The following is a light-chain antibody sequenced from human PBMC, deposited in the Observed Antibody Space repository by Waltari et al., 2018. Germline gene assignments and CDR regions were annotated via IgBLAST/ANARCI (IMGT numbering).Light chain of an antibody. CDR3: CSYAGSTTSLV. CDR1: SNDVGNYNL. Sequence: QSALTQPASVSGFPGQSITISCTGTSNDVGNYNLASWYQQHPGKAPKLMIYEVTKRPSGVSNRFSGSKSGNTASLTISGLQADDEADYHCCSYAGSTTSLVFGGGTKLTVL. V-gene: IGLV2-23*02. CDR2: EVT. J-gene: IGLJ2*01.